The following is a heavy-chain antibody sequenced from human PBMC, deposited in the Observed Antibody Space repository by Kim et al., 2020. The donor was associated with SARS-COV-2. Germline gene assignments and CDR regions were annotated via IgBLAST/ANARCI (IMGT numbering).Heavy chain of an antibody. V-gene: IGHV4-34*01. Sequence: LKSRVTISVDTSKNQFSLKLSSVTAADTAVYYCARRKAYGSGSYSWFDPWGQGTLVTVSS. D-gene: IGHD3-10*01. CDR3: ARRKAYGSGSYSWFDP. J-gene: IGHJ5*02.